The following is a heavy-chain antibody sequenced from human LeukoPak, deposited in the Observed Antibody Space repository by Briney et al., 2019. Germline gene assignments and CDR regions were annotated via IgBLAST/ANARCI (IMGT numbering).Heavy chain of an antibody. CDR2: MNANSGNT. J-gene: IGHJ4*02. Sequence: GASVTVSYTTSAYTLPRYDINWVRQASGQGLEWMGGMNANSGNTGYAQKFQGRGTITRNTSITTAYMELSSLRSQDTAVNFCARGPKWSGSYSYFDFWGQATLVTVSS. CDR1: AYTLPRYD. D-gene: IGHD1-26*01. CDR3: ARGPKWSGSYSYFDF. V-gene: IGHV1-8*01.